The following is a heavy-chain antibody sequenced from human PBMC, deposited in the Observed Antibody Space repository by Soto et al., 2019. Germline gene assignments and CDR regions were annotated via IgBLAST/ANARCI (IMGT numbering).Heavy chain of an antibody. J-gene: IGHJ4*02. CDR1: GFTFSNYG. CDR3: AKKSGVGATWYFDY. V-gene: IGHV3-23*01. D-gene: IGHD1-26*01. Sequence: GGSLRLSCAASGFTFSNYGMSWVRQAPGKGLEWVSALPEIGTNTYYADSVKGRFTISRDNSKNTLFLQVNNLRAGDTAVYYCAKKSGVGATWYFDYWGQGTLVTVSS. CDR2: LPEIGTNT.